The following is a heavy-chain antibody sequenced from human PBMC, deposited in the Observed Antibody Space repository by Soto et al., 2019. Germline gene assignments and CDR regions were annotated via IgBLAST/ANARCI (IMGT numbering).Heavy chain of an antibody. CDR1: GGTFSSYA. V-gene: IGHV1-69*18. Sequence: QVQLVQSGAEVKKPGSSVTVSCKASGGTFSSYAISWVRQAPGQGLEWMGRIIPFIGTANYAQKFQGGVTITADESTSTSYRELTCLRSEDTAVYYCARVVMTTVPASYYYGMDVWGQGTTVTVSS. J-gene: IGHJ6*02. D-gene: IGHD4-4*01. CDR2: IIPFIGTA. CDR3: ARVVMTTVPASYYYGMDV.